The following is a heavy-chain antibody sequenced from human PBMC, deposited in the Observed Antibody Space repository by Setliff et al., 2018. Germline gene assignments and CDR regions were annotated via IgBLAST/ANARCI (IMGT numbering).Heavy chain of an antibody. V-gene: IGHV4-39*07. CDR3: GRSEAYNWFDP. Sequence: PSETLSLTCTVSGGSISSGGYYWSWIRQHPGKGLEWIGSMYSGGNTYYNPSLKSRATISIDTSKNQFSLKLNSVTAADTAVYYCGRSEAYNWFDPWGQGTLVTVSS. CDR1: GGSISSGGYY. J-gene: IGHJ5*02. CDR2: MYSGGNT.